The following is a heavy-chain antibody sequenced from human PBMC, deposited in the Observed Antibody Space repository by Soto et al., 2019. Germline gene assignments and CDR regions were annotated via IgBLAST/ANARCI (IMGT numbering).Heavy chain of an antibody. CDR3: ARGSYSTIGIDY. CDR1: GFTFSSYW. J-gene: IGHJ4*02. Sequence: EVQLVESGGGLVQPGGSLRLSCAASGFTFSSYWMHWVRQAPGKGLVWVSRINSDGSSTSYADSVKGRFTISRDNAKNTLYLQLNSLRAEDTAVYYCARGSYSTIGIDYWGQGTLVTVSS. V-gene: IGHV3-74*01. CDR2: INSDGSST. D-gene: IGHD1-26*01.